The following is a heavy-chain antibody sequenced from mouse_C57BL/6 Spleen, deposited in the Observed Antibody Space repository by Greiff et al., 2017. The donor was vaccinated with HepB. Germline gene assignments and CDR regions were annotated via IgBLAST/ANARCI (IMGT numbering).Heavy chain of an antibody. D-gene: IGHD2-2*01. Sequence: VQLKESGPELVKPGASVKIPCKASGYTFTDYNMDWVKQSHGKSLEWIGDINPNNGGTIYNQKFKGKATLTVDKSSSTAYMELRSLTSEDTAVYYCSRWEGYIYAMDYWGQGTSVTVAS. CDR2: INPNNGGT. CDR1: GYTFTDYN. J-gene: IGHJ4*01. V-gene: IGHV1-18*01. CDR3: SRWEGYIYAMDY.